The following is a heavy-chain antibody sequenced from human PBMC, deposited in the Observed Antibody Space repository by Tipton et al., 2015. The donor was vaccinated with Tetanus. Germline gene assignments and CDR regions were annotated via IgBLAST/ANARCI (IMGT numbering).Heavy chain of an antibody. J-gene: IGHJ3*02. Sequence: VQLVQSGGGLIQPGGSLRLSCAASGFTVSSNYMSWVRQAPGKGLEWVSVIYSGGSTYYADSVKGRFTISRDNSKNTLYLQMNSLRAEDTAVYYWAREAPFSADAFDIWGQGTMVTVSS. CDR1: GFTVSSNY. V-gene: IGHV3-53*01. D-gene: IGHD1-26*01. CDR2: IYSGGST. CDR3: AREAPFSADAFDI.